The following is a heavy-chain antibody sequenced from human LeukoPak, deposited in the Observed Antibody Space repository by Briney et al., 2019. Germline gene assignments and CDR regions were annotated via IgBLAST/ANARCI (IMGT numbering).Heavy chain of an antibody. Sequence: SVKVSCKASGGTFSSYAISWVRQAPGQGLEWMGRIILILGIANYAQKFQGRVTITADKSTSTAYMGLSSLRSEDTAVYYCASAYSSSYYYGMDVWGQGTTVTVSS. J-gene: IGHJ6*02. CDR1: GGTFSSYA. D-gene: IGHD6-13*01. CDR2: IILILGIA. CDR3: ASAYSSSYYYGMDV. V-gene: IGHV1-69*04.